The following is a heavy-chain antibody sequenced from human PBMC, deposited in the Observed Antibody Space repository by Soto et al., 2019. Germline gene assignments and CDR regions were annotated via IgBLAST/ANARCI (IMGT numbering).Heavy chain of an antibody. CDR1: GYTFTRYD. CDR3: GKGVSSGGSTPYDI. J-gene: IGHJ4*02. Sequence: ASVKVSCKASGYTFTRYDINWVRQATGQGLEWMGWMNPSSANTGYAQKFQGRVTMTRDTSISTAYMELSSLKSEDTTVYYCGKGVSSGGSTPYDIWGQGTLVTVSS. V-gene: IGHV1-8*01. D-gene: IGHD6-19*01. CDR2: MNPSSANT.